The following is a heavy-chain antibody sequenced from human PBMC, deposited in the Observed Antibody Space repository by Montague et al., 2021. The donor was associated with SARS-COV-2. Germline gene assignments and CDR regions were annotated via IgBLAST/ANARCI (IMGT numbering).Heavy chain of an antibody. J-gene: IGHJ4*02. Sequence: SETLSLTCAVYGESFSGFFWSWIRQPPGKGLEWIAEINDRGVTNYNYNPSLGSRVTISADTSKNHFSLKLSSVTAADTGVYYCARWDPQTLTLIGLRGKSASDYWGQGTLVTVSS. CDR3: ARWDPQTLTLIGLRGKSASDY. CDR1: GESFSGFF. V-gene: IGHV4-34*01. CDR2: INDRGVTNY. D-gene: IGHD4-23*01.